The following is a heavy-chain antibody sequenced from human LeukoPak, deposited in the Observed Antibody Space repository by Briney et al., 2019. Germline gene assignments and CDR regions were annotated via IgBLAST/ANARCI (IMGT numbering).Heavy chain of an antibody. CDR3: AKDGGYCSGGSCYSGAECFQH. CDR2: IWYDGSNK. D-gene: IGHD2-15*01. Sequence: PGRSLRLSCAASGFTFSNYGMHWVRQAPGKGLEWVAVIWYDGSNKYYADSVKGRFTISRDNSKNTLHLQMNSLRAEDTAVYYCAKDGGYCSGGSCYSGAECFQHWGQGTLVTVSS. J-gene: IGHJ1*01. V-gene: IGHV3-33*06. CDR1: GFTFSNYG.